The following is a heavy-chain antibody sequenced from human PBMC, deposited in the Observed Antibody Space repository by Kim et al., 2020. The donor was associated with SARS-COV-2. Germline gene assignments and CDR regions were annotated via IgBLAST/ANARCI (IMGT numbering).Heavy chain of an antibody. J-gene: IGHJ5*02. CDR3: ARIIAVAGLGWFDP. V-gene: IGHV1-69*01. Sequence: AQTFQGRVTITADESTSTAYMELSSLRSEDTAVYYCARIIAVAGLGWFDPWGQGTLVTVSS. D-gene: IGHD6-19*01.